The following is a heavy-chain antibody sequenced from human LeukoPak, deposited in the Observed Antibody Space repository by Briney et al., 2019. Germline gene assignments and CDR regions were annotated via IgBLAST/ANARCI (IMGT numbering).Heavy chain of an antibody. CDR3: AKADQYSSSSPFDY. CDR1: GYTFTSYG. J-gene: IGHJ4*02. D-gene: IGHD6-6*01. Sequence: GASVKVSCKASGYTFTSYGISWVRQAPGQGLEWMGWISAYNGNTNYAQKLQGRVTMTTDTSTSTAYMELRSLRSDDTAVYYCAKADQYSSSSPFDYWGQGTLVTVSS. V-gene: IGHV1-18*01. CDR2: ISAYNGNT.